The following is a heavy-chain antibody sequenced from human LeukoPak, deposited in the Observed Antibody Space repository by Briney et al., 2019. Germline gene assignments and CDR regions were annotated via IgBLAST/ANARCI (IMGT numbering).Heavy chain of an antibody. CDR3: ARDLGGVATIDSGYYYYYYGMDV. CDR2: IWYDGSNK. CDR1: GFTFSSYG. J-gene: IGHJ6*02. Sequence: PGGSLRLSCAASGFTFSSYGMHWVRQAPGKGLEWVAVIWYDGSNKYYADSVKGRFTISRDNSKNTLYLQMNSLRAEDTAVYYCARDLGGVATIDSGYYYYYYGMDVWGQGTTVTVSS. V-gene: IGHV3-33*01. D-gene: IGHD5-12*01.